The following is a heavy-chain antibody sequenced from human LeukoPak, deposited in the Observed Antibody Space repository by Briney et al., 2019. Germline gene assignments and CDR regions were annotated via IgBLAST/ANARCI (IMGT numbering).Heavy chain of an antibody. V-gene: IGHV3-66*01. J-gene: IGHJ5*02. CDR2: IYSGGST. CDR3: ARDRTLDP. D-gene: IGHD3/OR15-3a*01. Sequence: GGSLRLSCAASGFTVSSNYMGWVRQAPGKGLEWVSVIYSGGSTYYADSVEGRFTISRDSSKNTLYLQMNSLRAEDTAVYYCARDRTLDPWGQGTLVTVSS. CDR1: GFTVSSNY.